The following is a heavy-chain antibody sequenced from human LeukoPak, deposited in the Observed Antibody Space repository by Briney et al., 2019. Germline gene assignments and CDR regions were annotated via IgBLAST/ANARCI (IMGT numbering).Heavy chain of an antibody. Sequence: GGSLRLSCAASGFTFSSYSMNWVRQAPGKGLEWVSAISGSGGSTYYADSVKGRFTISRDNSKNTLYLQMNSLRADDTAVYYCAKATVLRFLEWLYGGFDYWGPGTIVSAS. J-gene: IGHJ4*02. CDR1: GFTFSSYS. CDR2: ISGSGGST. CDR3: AKATVLRFLEWLYGGFDY. V-gene: IGHV3-23*01. D-gene: IGHD3-3*01.